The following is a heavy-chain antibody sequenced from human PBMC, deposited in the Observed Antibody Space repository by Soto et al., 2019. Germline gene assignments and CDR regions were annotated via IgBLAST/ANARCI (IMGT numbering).Heavy chain of an antibody. D-gene: IGHD2-21*01. V-gene: IGHV3-72*01. J-gene: IGHJ4*02. CDR3: ACIRAACGY. CDR1: GFPFSSYA. CDR2: IKDKTHNYGT. Sequence: PGGSLRLSCAASGFPFSSYAMTWVRQAPGKGLEWVGRIKDKTHNYGTQYAPSAEGRFSISRDDYTNSVYLQMNRLKTEDTAVYFCACIRAACGYWGPGTLVTVSS.